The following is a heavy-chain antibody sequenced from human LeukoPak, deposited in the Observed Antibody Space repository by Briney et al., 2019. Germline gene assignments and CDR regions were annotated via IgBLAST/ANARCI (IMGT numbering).Heavy chain of an antibody. CDR1: GGTFSSYA. Sequence: ASVKVSCKASGGTFSSYAISWVRQAPGQGLEWMGRITPILGIANYAQKFQGRVTITADKSTSTAYMELRSLTSDDTAVYYCVRDRIYYGSGSYAYWGQGTLVTVSS. V-gene: IGHV1-69*04. J-gene: IGHJ4*02. CDR3: VRDRIYYGSGSYAY. D-gene: IGHD3-10*01. CDR2: ITPILGIA.